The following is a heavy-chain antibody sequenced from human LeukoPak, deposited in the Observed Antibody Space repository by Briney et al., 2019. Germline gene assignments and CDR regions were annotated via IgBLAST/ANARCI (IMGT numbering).Heavy chain of an antibody. CDR2: IGTSSSYI. J-gene: IGHJ4*02. CDR3: ARGGVWQAFWSGNSDY. CDR1: GFIFSTYS. V-gene: IGHV3-21*01. Sequence: PGGSLRLSCAASGFIFSTYSMNWVRQASGKGLEWVSSIGTSSSYIYYADSVEGRFTISRDNAKNSLYLQMNSLRAEDTAVYYCARGGVWQAFWSGNSDYWGQGTLVTVSS. D-gene: IGHD3-3*01.